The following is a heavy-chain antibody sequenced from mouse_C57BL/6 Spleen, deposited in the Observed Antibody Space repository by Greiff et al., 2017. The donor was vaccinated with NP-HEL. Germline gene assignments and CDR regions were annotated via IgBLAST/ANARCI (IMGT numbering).Heavy chain of an antibody. V-gene: IGHV1-61*01. J-gene: IGHJ3*01. D-gene: IGHD3-2*02. CDR3: ARGADSSGQAWFAY. Sequence: QVQLKQPGAELVRPGSSVKLSCKASGYTFTSYWMDWVKQRPGQGLEWIGNIYPSDSETHYNQKFKDKATLTVDKSSSTAYMQLSSLTSEDSAVYYCARGADSSGQAWFAYWGQGTLVTVSA. CDR1: GYTFTSYW. CDR2: IYPSDSET.